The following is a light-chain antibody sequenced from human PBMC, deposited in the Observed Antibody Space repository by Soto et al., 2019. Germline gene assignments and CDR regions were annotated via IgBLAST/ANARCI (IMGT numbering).Light chain of an antibody. Sequence: QSVLTQSPSVSGAPGQRVTISCTGSSSNIGAGYDVHWYQQLPGTAPKLLIYGNSNRPSGVPDRFSGSKSGTSASLAITGLQAEDEADYHCQSYDSSLSAVVFGGGTKVTVL. J-gene: IGLJ2*01. CDR2: GNS. CDR1: SSNIGAGYD. V-gene: IGLV1-40*01. CDR3: QSYDSSLSAVV.